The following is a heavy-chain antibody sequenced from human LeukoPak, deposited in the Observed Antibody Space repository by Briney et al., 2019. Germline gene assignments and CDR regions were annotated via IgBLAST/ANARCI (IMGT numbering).Heavy chain of an antibody. D-gene: IGHD4-17*01. CDR3: ARGGKDYAEIPKYNWFDP. Sequence: PSETLSLTCAVYGGSFSGYYWSWIRQPPGKGLEWIGEINHSGSTNYNPSLKSRVTISVDTSKNQFSLKLSSVTAADTAVYYCARGGKDYAEIPKYNWFDPWGQGTLVTVSS. J-gene: IGHJ5*02. V-gene: IGHV4-34*01. CDR2: INHSGST. CDR1: GGSFSGYY.